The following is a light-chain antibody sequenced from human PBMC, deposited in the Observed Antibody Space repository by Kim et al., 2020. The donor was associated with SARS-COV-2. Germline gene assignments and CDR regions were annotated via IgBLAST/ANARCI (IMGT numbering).Light chain of an antibody. CDR1: SGGIASNY. CDR3: QSYVGNDRV. Sequence: NFMLTQPPSVSEAPGKTVTISCTRSSGGIASNYVQWYQVRPGSSPTTVILEDNRRPTGVSTRFSGSIDSSSNSAFLSISELRPEDEADYFCQSYVGNDRVFGGGTKVTVL. V-gene: IGLV6-57*01. CDR2: EDN. J-gene: IGLJ3*02.